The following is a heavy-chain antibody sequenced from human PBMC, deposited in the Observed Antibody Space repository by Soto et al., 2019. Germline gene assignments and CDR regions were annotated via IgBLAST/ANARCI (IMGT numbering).Heavy chain of an antibody. CDR2: IYPGDSDT. V-gene: IGHV5-51*01. J-gene: IGHJ3*02. CDR3: ARHLSGDDAFDI. Sequence: GESLKISCKASRYSFTSYWIGWVRQMPGKGLEWLGIIYPGDSDTRYSPSFQGQVTISADTSISTAYLQWSSLKASDTAMYYCARHLSGDDAFDIWGQGTMVTVSS. CDR1: RYSFTSYW.